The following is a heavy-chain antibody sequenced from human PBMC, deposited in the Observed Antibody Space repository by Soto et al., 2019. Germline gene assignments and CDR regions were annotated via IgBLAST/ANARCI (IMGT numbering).Heavy chain of an antibody. V-gene: IGHV2-26*01. CDR3: ARMLAVNYYYYYVDV. D-gene: IGHD3-22*01. Sequence: QVTLKESGPVLVKPTETLTLTCTVSGFSLRNARMGVSWIRQPPGKGLEWLAHILSSDEKSYNTSLKGRLTLAKDTTQSPVVLVMTDMDPVDTATYFCARMLAVNYYYYYVDVWGEGTTVTVSS. CDR2: ILSSDEK. CDR1: GFSLRNARMG. J-gene: IGHJ6*03.